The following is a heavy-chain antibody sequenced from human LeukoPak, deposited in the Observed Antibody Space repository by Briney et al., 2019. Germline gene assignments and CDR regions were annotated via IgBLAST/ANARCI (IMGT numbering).Heavy chain of an antibody. CDR1: GFTFDDYA. CDR2: IAWNSGIT. D-gene: IGHD3-10*01. J-gene: IGHJ4*02. Sequence: AGGSLRLSCAASGFTFDDYAMHWVRQVPGKGLEWVSGIAWNSGITGYAASVKGRFTISRDNAKNSLSLQMNSLRAEDTAFYYCVKDIGGDVIPRRFDYWGQGTLVTVSS. CDR3: VKDIGGDVIPRRFDY. V-gene: IGHV3-9*01.